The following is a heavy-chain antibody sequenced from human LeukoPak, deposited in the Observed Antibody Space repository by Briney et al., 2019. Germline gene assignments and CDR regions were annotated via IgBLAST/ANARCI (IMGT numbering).Heavy chain of an antibody. J-gene: IGHJ4*02. D-gene: IGHD5-12*01. CDR2: ISSSSSYI. Sequence: GGSLLLSCATSGFTFSSYSMNWVLQAPAKEVEWVSSISSSSSYIYYADSVKGRFTISRDNAKNSLYLQMNSLRAEDTAVYYCARLRMATIAFDYWGQGTLVTVAS. CDR3: ARLRMATIAFDY. CDR1: GFTFSSYS. V-gene: IGHV3-21*01.